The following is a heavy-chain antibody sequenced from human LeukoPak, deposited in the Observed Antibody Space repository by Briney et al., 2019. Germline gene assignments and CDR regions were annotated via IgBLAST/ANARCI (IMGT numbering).Heavy chain of an antibody. J-gene: IGHJ4*02. CDR3: ARALRGTMVRGVMSFDY. Sequence: SETLSLTCTVSGGSISSYYWSWIRQPPGKGLEWIGYIYYSGSTNYNPSLKSRVTISVDTSKNQFSLKLSSVTAADTAVYYCARALRGTMVRGVMSFDYWGQGTLVTVSS. CDR2: IYYSGST. D-gene: IGHD3-10*01. CDR1: GGSISSYY. V-gene: IGHV4-59*01.